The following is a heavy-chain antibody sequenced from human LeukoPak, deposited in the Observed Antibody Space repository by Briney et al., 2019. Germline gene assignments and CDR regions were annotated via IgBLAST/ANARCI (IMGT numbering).Heavy chain of an antibody. Sequence: SETLSLTCTVSGGSVSGGSYYWSWIRQPPGKGLEWIGYIYYSGSTNYNPSLKSRVTISVDTSKNQFSLKLSSVTAADTAVYYCASVSGSYSYWYFDLWGRGTLVTVSS. CDR3: ASVSGSYSYWYFDL. CDR2: IYYSGST. CDR1: GGSVSGGSYY. J-gene: IGHJ2*01. V-gene: IGHV4-61*01. D-gene: IGHD1-26*01.